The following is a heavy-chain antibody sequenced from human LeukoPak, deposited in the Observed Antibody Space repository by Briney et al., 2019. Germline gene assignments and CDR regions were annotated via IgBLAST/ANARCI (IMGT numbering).Heavy chain of an antibody. CDR2: IIPIFGTA. J-gene: IGHJ1*01. CDR1: GGTFSSYA. CDR3: ASPIRHYYGSVGAEYFQH. D-gene: IGHD3-10*01. V-gene: IGHV1-69*01. Sequence: SVKVSCKASGGTFSSYAISWVRQAPGQGHEWMGGIIPIFGTANYAQKFQGRVTITADESTSTAYMELSSLRSEDTAVYYCASPIRHYYGSVGAEYFQHWGQGTLVTVSS.